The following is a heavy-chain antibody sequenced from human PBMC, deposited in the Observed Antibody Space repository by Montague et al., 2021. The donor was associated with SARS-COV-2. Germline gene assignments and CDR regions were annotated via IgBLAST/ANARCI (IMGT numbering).Heavy chain of an antibody. CDR3: ASRKFSSSWYYYYGMDV. J-gene: IGHJ6*02. CDR2: ISSSGSTI. CDR1: GFTFSSYE. D-gene: IGHD6-13*01. Sequence: SLRLSCAASGFTFSSYEMNWVRQAPGKGLEWVSYISSSGSTIYYADSVKGRFTISRGNAKNSLYLQMNSLRAEDTAVYYCASRKFSSSWYYYYGMDVWGQGTTVTVSS. V-gene: IGHV3-48*03.